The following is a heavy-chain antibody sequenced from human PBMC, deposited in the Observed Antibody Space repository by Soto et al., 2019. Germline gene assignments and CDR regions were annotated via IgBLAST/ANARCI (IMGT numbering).Heavy chain of an antibody. V-gene: IGHV3-23*01. Sequence: GGSLRLSCAASGFTFSSFDMSWVRQAPGKGLEWVSGISGSGDHTFYAESVKGRFTISRDNSKNTLYLQMNSLRVEDTAVYYCGTDRVRSSGWSSRGGPVVFDYWGQGTLVTVSS. CDR1: GFTFSSFD. D-gene: IGHD6-19*01. J-gene: IGHJ4*02. CDR2: ISGSGDHT. CDR3: GTDRVRSSGWSSRGGPVVFDY.